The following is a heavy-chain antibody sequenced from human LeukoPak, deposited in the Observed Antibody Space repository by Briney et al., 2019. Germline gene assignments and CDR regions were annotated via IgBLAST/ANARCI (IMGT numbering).Heavy chain of an antibody. Sequence: GGSLRLSCGASGFTFSSYAMHWVRQAPGKGLEWVAVISYDGSNKYYADSVKGRFTISRDNSKNTLYLQMNSLRAEDTAVYYCARGGRDSSSFDYWGQGTLVTVSS. CDR3: ARGGRDSSSFDY. D-gene: IGHD6-6*01. CDR2: ISYDGSNK. CDR1: GFTFSSYA. J-gene: IGHJ4*02. V-gene: IGHV3-30-3*01.